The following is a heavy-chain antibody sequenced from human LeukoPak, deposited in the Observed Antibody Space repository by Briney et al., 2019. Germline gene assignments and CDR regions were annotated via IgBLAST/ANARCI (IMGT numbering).Heavy chain of an antibody. Sequence: SVKVSCKASGGTFSSYAISWVRQAPGQGLEWMGGIIPIFGTANYAQKFQGRVTITADESTSTAYMELSSLRSEDTAVYYCTREKVGATGEFDYWGQGTLVTVSS. CDR3: TREKVGATGEFDY. V-gene: IGHV1-69*13. J-gene: IGHJ4*02. CDR2: IIPIFGTA. CDR1: GGTFSSYA. D-gene: IGHD1-26*01.